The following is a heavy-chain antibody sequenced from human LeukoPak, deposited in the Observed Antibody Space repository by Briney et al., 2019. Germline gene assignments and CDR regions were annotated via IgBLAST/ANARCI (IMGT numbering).Heavy chain of an antibody. CDR2: IIPIFGTA. CDR3: ARGGVEEYSGFGFYYYYMDV. CDR1: GGTFSSYA. V-gene: IGHV1-69*06. Sequence: SVKVSCKASGGTFSSYAISWVRQAPGQGLEWMGGIIPIFGTANYAQKFQGRVTITADKSTSTAYMELSSLRSEDTAVYYCARGGVEEYSGFGFYYYYMDVWGKGTTVTVSS. D-gene: IGHD6-6*01. J-gene: IGHJ6*03.